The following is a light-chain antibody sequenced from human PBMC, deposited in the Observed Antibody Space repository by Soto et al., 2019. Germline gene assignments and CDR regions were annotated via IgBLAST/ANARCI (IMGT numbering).Light chain of an antibody. CDR2: AAS. J-gene: IGKJ1*01. CDR3: QQSYSTPCT. Sequence: DIQMTQSPSSLSASVGDRVTITCRASQSISSYLNWYQQKPGKAPKLLIYAASSLQSGVPSRFSGSGSGTDFTLTISSLQPEDFATYYSQQSYSTPCTFXQGTKVDIK. V-gene: IGKV1-39*01. CDR1: QSISSY.